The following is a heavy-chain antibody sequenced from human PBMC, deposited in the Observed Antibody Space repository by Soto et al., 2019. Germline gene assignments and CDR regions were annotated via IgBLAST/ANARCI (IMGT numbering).Heavy chain of an antibody. CDR3: ARVQAPFCGRDCYSTHFPH. CDR1: GYTFTGNY. CDR2: INPNSGGT. Sequence: AAVKVSCKASGYTFTGNYMHWVRQAPGQGLEWMGWINPNSGGTNYAQKFQGRVTMARDTSISPAYMELSRLRSDHTAVYYCARVQAPFCGRDCYSTHFPHCGQGSLVTGSS. D-gene: IGHD2-21*02. V-gene: IGHV1-2*02. J-gene: IGHJ1*01.